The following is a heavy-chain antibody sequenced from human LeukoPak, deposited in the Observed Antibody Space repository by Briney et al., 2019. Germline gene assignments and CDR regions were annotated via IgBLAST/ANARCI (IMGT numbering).Heavy chain of an antibody. CDR3: AKSEWELSYFDY. Sequence: PGGSLRLSCAASGFTFSSYAMSWVRQAPGKGLEWVSAISGSGGSTYYADSVKGRFTISRDNPKNTLYLQMNSLRAEDTAVYYCAKSEWELSYFDYWGQGTLVTVSS. CDR1: GFTFSSYA. V-gene: IGHV3-23*01. D-gene: IGHD1-26*01. J-gene: IGHJ4*02. CDR2: ISGSGGST.